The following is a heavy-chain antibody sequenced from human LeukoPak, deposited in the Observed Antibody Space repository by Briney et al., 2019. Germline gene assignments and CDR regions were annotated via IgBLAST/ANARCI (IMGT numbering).Heavy chain of an antibody. Sequence: GGSLRLSCAASGFTFSNHGMHWVRQAPGKGLEWLASIRYDGTKTHYADSVKGRFTISRDNSKNTLYLQMNSLRAEDTAVYYCAKDLAYSSSWWGMGYFDYWGQGTLVTVSS. CDR1: GFTFSNHG. CDR2: IRYDGTKT. V-gene: IGHV3-30*02. D-gene: IGHD6-13*01. J-gene: IGHJ4*02. CDR3: AKDLAYSSSWWGMGYFDY.